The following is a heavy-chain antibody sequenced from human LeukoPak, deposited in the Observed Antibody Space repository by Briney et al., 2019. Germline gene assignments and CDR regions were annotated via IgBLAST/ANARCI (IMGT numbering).Heavy chain of an antibody. V-gene: IGHV1-2*02. J-gene: IGHJ3*02. CDR2: INPNSGGT. CDR1: RYTFTGYY. D-gene: IGHD5-24*01. Sequence: ASVKVSCKVSRYTFTGYYMNWVRQAPGQGLEWMGWINPNSGGTNYAQKFQGRVTMTRDTSISTAYMELSRLRSDDTAVYYCARATRMATIEPAFDIWGQGTMVTVSS. CDR3: ARATRMATIEPAFDI.